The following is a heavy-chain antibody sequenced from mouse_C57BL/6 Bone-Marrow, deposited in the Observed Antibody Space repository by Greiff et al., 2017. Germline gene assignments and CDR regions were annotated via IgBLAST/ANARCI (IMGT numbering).Heavy chain of an antibody. Sequence: EVKLVESGGGLVQSGRSLRLSCATSGFTFSDFYMEWVRQAPGKGLEWIAASRNKANDYTIEYSAYVKGRFIVTRDTSQSILYLQMHALRAEDSAIYYCARDVAQASFAYWGQGTRVTVSA. CDR1: GFTFSDFY. CDR2: SRNKANDYTI. D-gene: IGHD3-2*02. J-gene: IGHJ3*01. V-gene: IGHV7-1*01. CDR3: ARDVAQASFAY.